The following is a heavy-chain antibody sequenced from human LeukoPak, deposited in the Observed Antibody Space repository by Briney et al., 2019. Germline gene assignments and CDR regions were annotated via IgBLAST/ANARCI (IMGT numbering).Heavy chain of an antibody. V-gene: IGHV1-2*02. Sequence: ASVKVSCKTSGYTFSDYTIHWVRQAPGQRLEWMGWINPSSNAANYAQRFEGRVSLTRDTSISTADMVLTSLTSDDTGVYYCARSRELLDFDTCGQGTLVSVSS. J-gene: IGHJ4*02. CDR3: ARSRELLDFDT. CDR2: INPSSNAA. CDR1: GYTFSDYT. D-gene: IGHD3-10*01.